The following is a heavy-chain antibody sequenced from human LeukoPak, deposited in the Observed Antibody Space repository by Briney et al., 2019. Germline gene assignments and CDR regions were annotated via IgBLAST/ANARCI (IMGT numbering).Heavy chain of an antibody. D-gene: IGHD4-17*01. CDR3: AKDPSLYGHYVGYFDY. CDR1: GFTFSTYA. Sequence: GGSLRLSCAASGFTFSTYAVDWVRQAPGKGLEWVLSITGSGGSTYYADSVKGRFTISRDNSKNTLYLQMNSLRAENTAVYYCAKDPSLYGHYVGYFDYWGQGTLVTVSS. CDR2: ITGSGGST. V-gene: IGHV3-23*01. J-gene: IGHJ4*02.